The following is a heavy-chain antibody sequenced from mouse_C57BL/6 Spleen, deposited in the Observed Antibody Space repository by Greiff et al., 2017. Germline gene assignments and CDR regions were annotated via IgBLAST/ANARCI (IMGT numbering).Heavy chain of an antibody. CDR1: GYTFTSYW. J-gene: IGHJ3*01. CDR3: ANGYYPAWVAY. Sequence: QVQLQQPGAELVKPGASVKLSCKASGYTFTSYWMHWVKQRPGRGLEWIGRIAPNSGGTKYNEKFKSKATLTVDKPSSTAYMQLRSLTSVDSAVYYCANGYYPAWVAYWGEGTLVTVSA. D-gene: IGHD2-3*01. CDR2: IAPNSGGT. V-gene: IGHV1-72*01.